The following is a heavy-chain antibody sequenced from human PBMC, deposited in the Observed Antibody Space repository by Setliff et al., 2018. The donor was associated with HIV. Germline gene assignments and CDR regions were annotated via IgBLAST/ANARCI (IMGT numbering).Heavy chain of an antibody. V-gene: IGHV1-18*01. CDR3: ARVNDILLGYWVGYFDY. D-gene: IGHD3-9*01. Sequence: ASVKVSCKASGYSFTSYGISWVRQAPGQGLEWMGWISAHNGNTNYAQKVQDRVTMTTDKSTSTAYMELRSLRSDDTAVYYCARVNDILLGYWVGYFDYWGQGTLVTVSS. J-gene: IGHJ4*02. CDR2: ISAHNGNT. CDR1: GYSFTSYG.